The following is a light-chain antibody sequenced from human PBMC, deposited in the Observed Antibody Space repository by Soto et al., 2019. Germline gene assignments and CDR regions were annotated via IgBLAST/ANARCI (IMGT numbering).Light chain of an antibody. CDR3: QKYYSAVVT. CDR2: HAS. V-gene: IGKV1-27*01. Sequence: DIQMTQSPSSLSASVGDRVTITCRASQGIYNYLAWYQQRPGQVPKLLIYHASTLQSGVPSRFSGSGSGTDLTLTISSLQPEYVATYFCQKYYSAVVTFGPGTTVDI. J-gene: IGKJ3*01. CDR1: QGIYNY.